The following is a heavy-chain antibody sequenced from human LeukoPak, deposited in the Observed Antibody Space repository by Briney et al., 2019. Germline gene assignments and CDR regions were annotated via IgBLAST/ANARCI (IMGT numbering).Heavy chain of an antibody. CDR2: ISGSGGTT. CDR1: GFTFSSYA. CDR3: ARYFYDSSGYPYYFDY. D-gene: IGHD3-22*01. Sequence: GGSLRLSCAASGFTFSSYAMNWVRQAPGKGLEWVSGISGSGGTTYYADSVKGRFTISRDNSKNTLYLQMNSLRAEDTAVYYCARYFYDSSGYPYYFDYWGQGTLVTVSS. V-gene: IGHV3-23*01. J-gene: IGHJ4*02.